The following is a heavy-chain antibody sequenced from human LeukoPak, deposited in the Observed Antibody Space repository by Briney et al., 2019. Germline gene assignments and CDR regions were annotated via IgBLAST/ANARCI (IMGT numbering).Heavy chain of an antibody. CDR3: ARYGLLRLSEINAFHI. CDR2: IYYNGNT. CDR1: GGSFDGYY. Sequence: SETLSLTCAVFGGSFDGYYWTWIRQPPGKGLEWIGSIYYNGNTYYSPSLKSRVTISIDTSKNHFSLKLNSVTAADTAVYYCARYGLLRLSEINAFHIWGQGTMVTVSS. J-gene: IGHJ3*02. D-gene: IGHD5-18*01. V-gene: IGHV4-34*01.